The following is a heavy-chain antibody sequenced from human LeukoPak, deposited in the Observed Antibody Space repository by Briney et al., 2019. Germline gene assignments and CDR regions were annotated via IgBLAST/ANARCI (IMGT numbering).Heavy chain of an antibody. CDR3: AREGHGKEEDAFDI. V-gene: IGHV3-53*01. CDR2: IYSGGST. J-gene: IGHJ3*02. CDR1: GFTVSSNY. D-gene: IGHD1-14*01. Sequence: GGSLRLSCAASGFTVSSNYMSWVRQAPGKGLEWVSVIYSGGSTYYADSVKGRITISRDNSKNTLYLQMNSLRAEDTAVYYCAREGHGKEEDAFDIWAKGQWSPSLQ.